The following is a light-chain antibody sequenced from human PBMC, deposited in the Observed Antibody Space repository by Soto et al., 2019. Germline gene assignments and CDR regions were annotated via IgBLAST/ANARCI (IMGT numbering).Light chain of an antibody. Sequence: SVLTQPASVSGSPGQSITTSCTGTSSDVGGYNYVSWYQQHPGKAPKLMIYEVSNRPSGVSNRFSGSKSGNTASLTISGLQAEDEADYYCSSYTSSSTPWVFGTGTKVTVL. CDR1: SSDVGGYNY. CDR2: EVS. J-gene: IGLJ1*01. CDR3: SSYTSSSTPWV. V-gene: IGLV2-14*01.